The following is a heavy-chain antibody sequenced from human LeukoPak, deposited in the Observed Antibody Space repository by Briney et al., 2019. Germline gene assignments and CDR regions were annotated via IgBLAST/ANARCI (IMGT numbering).Heavy chain of an antibody. CDR3: ARVYYYGANWFDP. Sequence: SQTLSLTCTVSGGSISSGDYYGSWIRQPPGKGLEWIGYIYYSGSTYYNPSLKSRVTISVDTSKNQFSLKLSSVTAADTAVYYCARVYYYGANWFDPWGQGTLVTVSS. D-gene: IGHD3-10*01. CDR2: IYYSGST. CDR1: GGSISSGDYY. V-gene: IGHV4-30-4*01. J-gene: IGHJ5*02.